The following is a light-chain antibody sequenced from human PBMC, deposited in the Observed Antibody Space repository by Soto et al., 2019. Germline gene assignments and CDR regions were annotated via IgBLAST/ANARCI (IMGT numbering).Light chain of an antibody. J-gene: IGKJ2*01. CDR3: QQYTSYLYT. CDR2: DAS. V-gene: IGKV1-5*01. CDR1: QSISSW. Sequence: DIQMTQSPSTLSASVGDRVTITCRASQSISSWLAWYQQKPGKAPKLLIYDASSLESGVPSRFSGSGSGTEFTLTISSLQPDGFATYYCQQYTSYLYTFGQGTKLEIK.